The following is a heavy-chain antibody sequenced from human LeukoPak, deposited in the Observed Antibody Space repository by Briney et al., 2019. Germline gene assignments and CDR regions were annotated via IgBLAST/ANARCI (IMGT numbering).Heavy chain of an antibody. Sequence: ASVKVSCKASGYTFTGYYMHWVRLAPGQGLEWMGRINPNSGGTNYAQKFQGRVTMTRDTSISTAYMELSRLRSDDTAVYYCARATQQPEYYYYYMDVWGKGTTVTVSS. CDR1: GYTFTGYY. J-gene: IGHJ6*03. CDR2: INPNSGGT. D-gene: IGHD6-13*01. CDR3: ARATQQPEYYYYYMDV. V-gene: IGHV1-2*06.